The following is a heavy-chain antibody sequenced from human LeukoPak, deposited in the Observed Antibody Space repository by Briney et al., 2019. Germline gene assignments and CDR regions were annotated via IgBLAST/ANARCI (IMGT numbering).Heavy chain of an antibody. J-gene: IGHJ5*02. D-gene: IGHD4-17*01. CDR2: IYYSGTT. V-gene: IGHV4-30-4*08. Sequence: SETLSLTCTVSGGSISSGDYYWSWIRQPPGKGLEKIGHIYYSGTTYYNSSLKSRVTISVDTSNNQFSLRLSYVTAADTAVYYCARGGGDYFLDPWGQGTLVTVSS. CDR1: GGSISSGDYY. CDR3: ARGGGDYFLDP.